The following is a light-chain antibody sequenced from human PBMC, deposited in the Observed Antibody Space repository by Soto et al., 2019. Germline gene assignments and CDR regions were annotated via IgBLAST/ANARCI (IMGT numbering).Light chain of an antibody. Sequence: IVMTHSQESLAVSLGERATISCNSIENVFYSSNNRGNLAWYQQKPGQSPRLLIYGASSRATGIPARFSGSGSGTDFTLTITRLETEDFAVYYCQQYVTSSPRTFGQGTKVDIK. J-gene: IGKJ1*01. CDR1: ENVFYSSNNRGN. V-gene: IGKV4-1*01. CDR3: QQYVTSSPRT. CDR2: GAS.